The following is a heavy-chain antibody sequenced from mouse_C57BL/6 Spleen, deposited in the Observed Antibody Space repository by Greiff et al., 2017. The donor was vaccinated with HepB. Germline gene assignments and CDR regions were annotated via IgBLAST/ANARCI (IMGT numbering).Heavy chain of an antibody. V-gene: IGHV5-17*01. CDR2: ISSGSSTI. J-gene: IGHJ2*01. D-gene: IGHD1-1*01. Sequence: EVNVVESGGGLVKPGGSLKLSCAASGFTFSDYGMHWVRQAPEKGLEWVAYISSGSSTIYYADTVKGRFTISRANAKNTLFLQMTSLRSEDTAMYYCARPFITTVVAPLDYWGQGTTLTVSS. CDR1: GFTFSDYG. CDR3: ARPFITTVVAPLDY.